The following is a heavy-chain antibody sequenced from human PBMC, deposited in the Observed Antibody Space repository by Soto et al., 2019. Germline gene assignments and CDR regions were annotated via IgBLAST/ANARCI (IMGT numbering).Heavy chain of an antibody. V-gene: IGHV1-2*02. J-gene: IGHJ4*02. CDR1: GYAFTGYY. CDR3: ARVSLAGATTADY. Sequence: ASGKGSCTAAGYAFTGYYMHWVRQAPGQGLEWMGWINPNSGGTNYAQKFQGRVTMTSDTSITTAYMELSRLTSDDTAVYYCARVSLAGATTADYWGQGTLVPVSS. CDR2: INPNSGGT. D-gene: IGHD1-26*01.